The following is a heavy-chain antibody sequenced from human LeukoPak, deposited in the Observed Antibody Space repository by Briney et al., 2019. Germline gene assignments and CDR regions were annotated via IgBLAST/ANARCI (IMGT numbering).Heavy chain of an antibody. V-gene: IGHV3-64D*09. CDR3: VKDRAAAGTGYYYGMDV. Sequence: GGSLRLSCSASGFTFSSYAMHWVRQAPGKGLEYVSAISSNGGSTYYADSVKGRFTISRDNSKNTLDLQMSSLRAEDTAVYYCVKDRAAAGTGYYYGMDVWGQGTTVTVSS. D-gene: IGHD6-13*01. CDR1: GFTFSSYA. J-gene: IGHJ6*02. CDR2: ISSNGGST.